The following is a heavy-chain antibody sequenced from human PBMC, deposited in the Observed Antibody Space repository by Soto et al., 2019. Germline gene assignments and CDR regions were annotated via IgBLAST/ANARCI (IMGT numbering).Heavy chain of an antibody. J-gene: IGHJ1*01. Sequence: ASVKVSCKASGYTFTSYGISWVRQAPGQGLEWMGWISAYNGNTNYAQKLQGRVTMTTDTSTSTAYMELRSLRSDDTAVYYCARGGWLDVVIASDAEYFQHWGQGTLVTVSS. V-gene: IGHV1-18*01. CDR3: ARGGWLDVVIASDAEYFQH. CDR1: GYTFTSYG. D-gene: IGHD2-21*01. CDR2: ISAYNGNT.